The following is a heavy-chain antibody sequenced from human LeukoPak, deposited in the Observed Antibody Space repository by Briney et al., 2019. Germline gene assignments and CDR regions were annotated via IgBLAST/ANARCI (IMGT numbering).Heavy chain of an antibody. Sequence: PGGSLRLSCTASGFTFSSYAMSWVRPPPGEGLEWVSAISGSGGSTYYADSVKGRFTISTDNSKNTLYLQMNSLRAEDTAVYYCAKEQAVAGTLYYFDYWGRGTLVTVSS. D-gene: IGHD6-19*01. CDR3: AKEQAVAGTLYYFDY. V-gene: IGHV3-23*01. CDR2: ISGSGGST. J-gene: IGHJ4*02. CDR1: GFTFSSYA.